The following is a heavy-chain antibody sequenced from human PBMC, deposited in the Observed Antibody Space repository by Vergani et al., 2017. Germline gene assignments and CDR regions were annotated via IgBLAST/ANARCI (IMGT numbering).Heavy chain of an antibody. CDR1: GGSFTSYH. J-gene: IGHJ6*03. CDR3: ARVITETNGHLYYYYYMDV. D-gene: IGHD4-11*01. V-gene: IGHV4-34*01. CDR2: IHHTGRP. Sequence: QVQLQQWGGGLLKPSETLSLTCVVNGGSFTSYHWTWIRQSPGEGLEWVGDIHHTGRPDYNPSLKSRLTMSVDKSRNLFSLTLNSVTATDTAIYFCARVITETNGHLYYYYYMDVWGQGTAVTVS.